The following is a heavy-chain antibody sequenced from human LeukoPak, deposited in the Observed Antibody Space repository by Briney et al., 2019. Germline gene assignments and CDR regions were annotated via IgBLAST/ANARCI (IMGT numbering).Heavy chain of an antibody. Sequence: GGSLRLSCAASGFTFSNTWMTWVRQAPGKGLEWVAYISGRSYSMYYADSVKGRFTISRDNARNSLYLHMNSLRADDTAVYYCARGKRRFDSWGQGTLVTVSS. CDR3: ARGKRRFDS. CDR2: ISGRSYSM. V-gene: IGHV3-11*01. J-gene: IGHJ4*02. CDR1: GFTFSNTW.